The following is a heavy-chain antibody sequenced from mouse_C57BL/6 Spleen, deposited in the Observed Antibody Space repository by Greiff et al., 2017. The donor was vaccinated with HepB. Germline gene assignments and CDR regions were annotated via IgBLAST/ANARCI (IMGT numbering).Heavy chain of an antibody. Sequence: QVQLQQSGAELARPGASVKLSCKASGYTFTSYGISWVKQRTGQGLEWIGEIYPRSGNTYYNEKFKGKATLTADKSSSTAYMELRSLTSEDSAVYFGARSEGTLAYWGQGTLVTVSA. V-gene: IGHV1-81*01. CDR1: GYTFTSYG. D-gene: IGHD3-3*01. J-gene: IGHJ3*01. CDR2: IYPRSGNT. CDR3: ARSEGTLAY.